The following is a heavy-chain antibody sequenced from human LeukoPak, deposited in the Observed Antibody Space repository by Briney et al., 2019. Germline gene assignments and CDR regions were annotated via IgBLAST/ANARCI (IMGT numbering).Heavy chain of an antibody. CDR2: IIPILGTA. CDR3: AKVGEYSSAWDFDY. CDR1: GGTFSSYA. V-gene: IGHV1-69*06. D-gene: IGHD6-19*01. J-gene: IGHJ4*02. Sequence: SVKVSCKASGGTFSSYAISWVRQAPGQGLEWMGGIIPILGTANYAQKFQGRVTITADKSTSTAYLELSSLRSDDTAIYYCAKVGEYSSAWDFDYWGQGTLVTVSS.